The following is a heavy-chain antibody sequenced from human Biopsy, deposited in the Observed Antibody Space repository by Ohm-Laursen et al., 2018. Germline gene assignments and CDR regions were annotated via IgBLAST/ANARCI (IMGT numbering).Heavy chain of an antibody. Sequence: PSQTLSLTCAVFGKTFSDYQWSWIRQPPGKGLEWIGQINQAGTTNYNPSLKSRVSISADASKYEFSLRLTSVTAADTAVYLCGNEVHGRDYWGLGAQVTGSS. CDR2: INQAGTT. V-gene: IGHV4-34*08. D-gene: IGHD2-15*01. J-gene: IGHJ4*02. CDR3: GNEVHGRDY. CDR1: GKTFSDYQ.